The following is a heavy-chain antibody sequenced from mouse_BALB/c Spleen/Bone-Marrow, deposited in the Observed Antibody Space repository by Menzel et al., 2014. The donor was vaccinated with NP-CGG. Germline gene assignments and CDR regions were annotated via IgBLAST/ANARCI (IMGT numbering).Heavy chain of an antibody. J-gene: IGHJ3*01. CDR2: INPDRRTI. D-gene: IGHD1-2*01. CDR1: GFDFSTFW. CDR3: ARLHYYGYGAY. Sequence: EVKLVESGGGLVQPGGSLKLSCAASGFDFSTFWMSWVRQAPGKGLEWIGEINPDRRTINYSPSLKDKFVISRDNAKNXLYLLMSKVRSEDTALYYCARLHYYGYGAYWGQGTLVTVSA. V-gene: IGHV4-1*02.